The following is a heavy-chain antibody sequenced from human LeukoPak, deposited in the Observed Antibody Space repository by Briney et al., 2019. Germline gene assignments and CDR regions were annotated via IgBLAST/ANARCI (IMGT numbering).Heavy chain of an antibody. V-gene: IGHV3-7*01. D-gene: IGHD2-2*01. J-gene: IGHJ6*02. CDR2: INQNGSEK. CDR1: TFTFSNYW. CDR3: ARAQSGHWSSTSCYDYGMDV. Sequence: GGSLRLSCAASTFTFSNYWMSWVRQAPGKGLEWVANINQNGSEKYYADSVKGRFTFSRDNAKNSLYLQMNCLRAEDTAVYYCARAQSGHWSSTSCYDYGMDVWGQGTTVTVSS.